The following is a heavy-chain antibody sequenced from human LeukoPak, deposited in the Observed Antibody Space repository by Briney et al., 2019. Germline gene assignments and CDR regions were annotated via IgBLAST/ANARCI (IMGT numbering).Heavy chain of an antibody. V-gene: IGHV4-34*01. J-gene: IGHJ6*03. CDR3: ARDSGWYYMDV. CDR1: GGSFSGYY. CDR2: IYYSGST. Sequence: SETLSLTCAVYGGSFSGYYWNWIRQPPGKGLEWIGSIYYSGSTYYNPSLKSRVTISVDTSKNQFSLKVSSVTAADTAVYYCARDSGWYYMDVWGKGTTVTISS. D-gene: IGHD5-12*01.